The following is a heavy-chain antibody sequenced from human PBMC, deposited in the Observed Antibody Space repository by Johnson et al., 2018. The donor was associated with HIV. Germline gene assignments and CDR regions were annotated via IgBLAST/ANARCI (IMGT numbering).Heavy chain of an antibody. CDR1: GFTFDDYG. Sequence: VQLVESGGGVVRPGGSLRLSCAASGFTFDDYGMSWVRQAPGKGLEWVANIMQDGSEKYYVDSVKGRFTISRDNAKNSLYLQMNSLRAEDTAVYYCARDTSWSDTGSIDAFDIWGQGTMVTVSS. V-gene: IGHV3-7*05. CDR3: ARDTSWSDTGSIDAFDI. CDR2: IMQDGSEK. J-gene: IGHJ3*02. D-gene: IGHD1-14*01.